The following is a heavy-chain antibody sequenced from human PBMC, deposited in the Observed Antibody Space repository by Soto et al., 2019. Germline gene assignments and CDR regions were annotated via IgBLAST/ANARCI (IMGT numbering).Heavy chain of an antibody. Sequence: GGSLRLSCAASGFTFSTYWMHWFRQAPGKGLMWVSRIDSGGGTTTYADSVKGRFTISRDNAKNTLYLQMNGLRAEDTALYYCARWFTYGNFDYFDYWGQGAQVTVSS. V-gene: IGHV3-74*01. J-gene: IGHJ4*02. D-gene: IGHD3-10*01. CDR3: ARWFTYGNFDYFDY. CDR1: GFTFSTYW. CDR2: IDSGGGTT.